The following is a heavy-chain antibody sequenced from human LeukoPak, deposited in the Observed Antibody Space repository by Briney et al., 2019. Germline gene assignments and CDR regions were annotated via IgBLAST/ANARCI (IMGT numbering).Heavy chain of an antibody. CDR2: ISGSGGST. Sequence: GSLRLSCAASGFTFSSYAMSWVRQAPGQGLEWVSAISGSGGSTYYADSVKGRFTISRDNSKNTLYLQMNCLRAEDTAVYYCAKGYCSSTSCRGDYWGQGTLVTVSS. D-gene: IGHD2-2*01. J-gene: IGHJ4*02. CDR1: GFTFSSYA. CDR3: AKGYCSSTSCRGDY. V-gene: IGHV3-23*01.